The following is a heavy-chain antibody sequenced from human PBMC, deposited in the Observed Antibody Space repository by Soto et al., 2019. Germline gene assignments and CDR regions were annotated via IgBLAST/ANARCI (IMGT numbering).Heavy chain of an antibody. CDR3: ARDPRGATAKNDYYYYYGMDV. V-gene: IGHV4-31*03. CDR2: IYYSGST. J-gene: IGHJ6*02. CDR1: GGSISSGGYY. D-gene: IGHD5-12*01. Sequence: QVQLQESGPGLVKPSQTLSLTCTVSGGSISSGGYYWSWIRQHPGKGLVWIGYIYYSGSTYYNPSLKSRVTISVDTSKNQFSLKLSSVTAADTAVYYCARDPRGATAKNDYYYYYGMDVWGQGTTVTVSS.